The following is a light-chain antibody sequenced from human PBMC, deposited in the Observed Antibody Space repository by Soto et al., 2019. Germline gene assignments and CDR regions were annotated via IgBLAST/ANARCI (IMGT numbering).Light chain of an antibody. J-gene: IGLJ1*01. CDR1: SSDVGSYNL. CDR3: CSYAGNSDV. Sequence: QSVLTQPASVSGSPGQSITISCTGTSSDVGSYNLVSWYQQHLGKAPKLMIYEGSKRPSGVSSRFSGSKSGNTASLTISGLQAEDEADYYCCSYAGNSDVFGTGTKVTVL. CDR2: EGS. V-gene: IGLV2-23*01.